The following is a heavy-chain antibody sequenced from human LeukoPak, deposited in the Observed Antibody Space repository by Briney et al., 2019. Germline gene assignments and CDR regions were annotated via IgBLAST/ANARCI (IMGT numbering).Heavy chain of an antibody. Sequence: ASEKLSCKASGRTFSSYAISWVRQAPGQGLEWMGGIIPIFGTANYAQKFQGRVTITTDESTSTAYMELSSLRSEDTAVYYCARGSTRGYSYGYYDYFDYWGQGTLVTVSS. CDR3: ARGSTRGYSYGYYDYFDY. CDR2: IIPIFGTA. D-gene: IGHD5-18*01. V-gene: IGHV1-69*05. J-gene: IGHJ4*02. CDR1: GRTFSSYA.